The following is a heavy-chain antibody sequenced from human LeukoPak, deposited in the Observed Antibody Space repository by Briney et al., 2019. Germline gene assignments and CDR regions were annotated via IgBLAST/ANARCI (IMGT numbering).Heavy chain of an antibody. D-gene: IGHD2-2*01. V-gene: IGHV4-34*01. CDR1: GGSFSGYY. CDR3: ARVVQGFDDFEI. Sequence: SESLSLTCAVYGGSFSGYYWSWIRQPPGKGLEWIGEINHSGSTNYNPSLKNRVTISVDTSKHQFSLKLSSVTAADTAVYYCARVVQGFDDFEIWGQGTMVTVSS. J-gene: IGHJ3*02. CDR2: INHSGST.